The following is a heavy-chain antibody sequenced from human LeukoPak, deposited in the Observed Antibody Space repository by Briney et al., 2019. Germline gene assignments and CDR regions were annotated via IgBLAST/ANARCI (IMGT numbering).Heavy chain of an antibody. J-gene: IGHJ4*02. CDR3: ARDRPTTVTTTVFDY. Sequence: GGSLRLSCAASGFTFSSYTMNWVRQAPGKGLEWVSSISSSSSYIYYADSVKGRFTISRDNAKNSLYLQMNSLRAEDTAVYYCARDRPTTVTTTVFDYWGQGTLVTVSS. D-gene: IGHD4-17*01. CDR2: ISSSSSYI. V-gene: IGHV3-21*01. CDR1: GFTFSSYT.